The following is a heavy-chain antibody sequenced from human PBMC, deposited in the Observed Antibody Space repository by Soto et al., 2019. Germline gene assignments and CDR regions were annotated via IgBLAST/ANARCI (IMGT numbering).Heavy chain of an antibody. CDR2: ISRSSRNI. Sequence: LRLSCADSGVTFSNYTMNWVRQAPGKGLEWVSSISRSSRNIYYADSLKGRFTISRDNAKNALYLQMNSLRAEDTAVYYCARDLKVAGTNSFYYYGMDVWGQGTTVTVSS. V-gene: IGHV3-21*01. CDR3: ARDLKVAGTNSFYYYGMDV. D-gene: IGHD6-19*01. CDR1: GVTFSNYT. J-gene: IGHJ6*02.